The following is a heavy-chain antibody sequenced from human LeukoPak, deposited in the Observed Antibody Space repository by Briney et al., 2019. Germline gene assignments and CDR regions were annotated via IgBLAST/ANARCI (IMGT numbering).Heavy chain of an antibody. CDR2: INPDGSTT. V-gene: IGHV3-74*01. J-gene: IGHJ5*02. Sequence: GGSLRLSCSASGFTFTPFWMNWVRQVPGKGLVWVSLINPDGSTTTYADSVKGRFTISRDNVKNTVYLQMNSLGGEDTAIYYCARDLRGSPDRWGQGTLVTVFS. CDR1: GFTFTPFW. D-gene: IGHD3-16*01. CDR3: ARDLRGSPDR.